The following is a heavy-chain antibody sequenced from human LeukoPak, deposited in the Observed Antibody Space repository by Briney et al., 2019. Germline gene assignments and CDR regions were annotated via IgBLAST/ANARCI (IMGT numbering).Heavy chain of an antibody. CDR2: INHSGST. CDR1: GGSFSGYY. J-gene: IGHJ6*03. D-gene: IGHD6-25*01. CDR3: ARQRGYYYMDV. Sequence: PSETLSLTCAVYGGSFSGYYWSWIRQPPGKGLEWIGEINHSGSTNYNPSLKSRVTTSVDTSKNQFSLKLSSVTAADTAVYYCARQRGYYYMDVWGKGTTVTISS. V-gene: IGHV4-34*01.